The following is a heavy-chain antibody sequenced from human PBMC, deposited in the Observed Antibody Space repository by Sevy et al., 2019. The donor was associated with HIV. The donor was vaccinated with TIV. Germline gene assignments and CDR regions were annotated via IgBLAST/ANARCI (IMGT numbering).Heavy chain of an antibody. V-gene: IGHV3-49*04. Sequence: GGSLRLSCTASGFTFGDYCMSWVRQAPGKGLEWVAFLKSDVNGGTVDHAASVRGRFVISRDDSKTIAYLQMNDLKTEDTGVYYCTRWKAAQSIFDYSGQGALVTVSS. CDR1: GFTFGDYC. CDR3: TRWKAAQSIFDY. D-gene: IGHD6-13*01. J-gene: IGHJ4*02. CDR2: LKSDVNGGTV.